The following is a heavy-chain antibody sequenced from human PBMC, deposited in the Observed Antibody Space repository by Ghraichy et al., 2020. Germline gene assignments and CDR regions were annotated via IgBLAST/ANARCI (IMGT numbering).Heavy chain of an antibody. D-gene: IGHD1-26*01. V-gene: IGHV3-15*01. CDR3: AAGVGRTDSDY. J-gene: IGHJ4*02. CDR2: IKTKTEGGTT. Sequence: GGSLRLSCAASGFTFTNCWMSWVRQAPGKGLDWVALIKTKTEGGTTEYAEAVQGRFIISRDDSKNTLYLQMNSLKTEDTGVYYCAAGVGRTDSDYWGQGTLVTVSS. CDR1: GFTFTNCW.